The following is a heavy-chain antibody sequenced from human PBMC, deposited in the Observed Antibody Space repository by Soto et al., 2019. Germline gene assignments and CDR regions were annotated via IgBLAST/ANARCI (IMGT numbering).Heavy chain of an antibody. J-gene: IGHJ6*02. V-gene: IGHV3-53*01. Sequence: GGSLRLSCAASGFTVSSNYMSWVRQAPGKGLEWVSVIYSGGSTYYADSGKGRFTISRDNSKKTLYLQMNNLRAEDTAVYYCARVSVGATYYYYYGMDVWGQGTTVTVSS. CDR2: IYSGGST. CDR1: GFTVSSNY. CDR3: ARVSVGATYYYYYGMDV. D-gene: IGHD1-26*01.